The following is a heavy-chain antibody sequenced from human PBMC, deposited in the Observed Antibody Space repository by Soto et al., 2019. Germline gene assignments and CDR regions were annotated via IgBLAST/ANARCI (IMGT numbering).Heavy chain of an antibody. Sequence: QVQLVQSGAEVQKPGSSVKVSCKASGGTFSSYAISWVRQAPGQGLEWMGGIIPIFGTANYAQKFQGRVTITADESTSTAYMELSSLRSEDTAVYYCASKYYYDSSGYCSPKYYYYGMDVWGQVTTVTVSS. V-gene: IGHV1-69*01. D-gene: IGHD3-22*01. CDR1: GGTFSSYA. CDR2: IIPIFGTA. CDR3: ASKYYYDSSGYCSPKYYYYGMDV. J-gene: IGHJ6*02.